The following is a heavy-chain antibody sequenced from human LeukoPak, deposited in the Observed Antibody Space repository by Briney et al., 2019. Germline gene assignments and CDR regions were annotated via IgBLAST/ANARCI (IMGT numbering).Heavy chain of an antibody. CDR2: IYHSGST. J-gene: IGHJ4*02. D-gene: IGHD3-10*01. CDR3: ARGPRGVEFDY. V-gene: IGHV4-38-2*02. Sequence: PSETLSLTCSVSGYSISSGYYWVWIRQPPGKGLEWIGSIYHSGSTYYNPSLKSRVTISADTSKNQFSVKLSSVTAADTAVYYCARGPRGVEFDYWGQGTLVTVSS. CDR1: GYSISSGYY.